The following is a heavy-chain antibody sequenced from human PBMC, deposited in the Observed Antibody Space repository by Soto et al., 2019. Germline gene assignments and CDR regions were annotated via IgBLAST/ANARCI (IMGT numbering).Heavy chain of an antibody. CDR1: GYTFTDYY. V-gene: IGHV1-2*02. CDR3: ARAKYDFWSGYYPDYYYGMDV. Sequence: WASVKVSCKASGYTFTDYYMHWVRQAPGQGLEWMGWINPNSGGTNYAQKFQGRVTMTRDTSISTAYMELSRLRSDDTAVYYCARAKYDFWSGYYPDYYYGMDVRGQGTTVTVSS. CDR2: INPNSGGT. J-gene: IGHJ6*02. D-gene: IGHD3-3*01.